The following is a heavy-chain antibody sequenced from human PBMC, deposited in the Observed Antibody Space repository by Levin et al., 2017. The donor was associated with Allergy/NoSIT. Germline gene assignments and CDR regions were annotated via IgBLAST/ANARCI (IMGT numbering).Heavy chain of an antibody. CDR3: AKGGDFDL. CDR1: EFIFSTYG. CDR2: ITPDGSLK. J-gene: IGHJ4*02. Sequence: LSLPCAASEFIFSTYGMQWVRPAPGKGLEWVAIITPDGSLKYYADSVKGRFVISRDNSKSTLYLQMSTLRAEDTAVYYCAKGGDFDLWGQGTLVTVSS. D-gene: IGHD3-16*01. V-gene: IGHV3-30*18.